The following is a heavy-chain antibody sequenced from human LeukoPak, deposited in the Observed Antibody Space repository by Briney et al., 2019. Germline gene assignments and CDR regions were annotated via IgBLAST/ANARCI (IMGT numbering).Heavy chain of an antibody. CDR1: GFAVNSNY. D-gene: IGHD2-15*01. Sequence: PGGSLRLSCAVSGFAVNSNYMSWVRQAPGKGLEWVSVIYIDGTTHYADSVKGRFTISRDSSKNILYLQMHSLRAEDTAVYYCTADPGWLYFQHWGQGTLVTVSS. CDR3: TADPGWLYFQH. V-gene: IGHV3-53*01. CDR2: IYIDGTT. J-gene: IGHJ1*01.